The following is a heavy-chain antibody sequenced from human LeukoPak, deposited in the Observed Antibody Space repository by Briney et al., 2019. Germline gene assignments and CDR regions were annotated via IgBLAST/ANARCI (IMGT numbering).Heavy chain of an antibody. CDR2: ISTSSSYI. CDR1: GFTFSSYG. D-gene: IGHD3-10*01. Sequence: GGSLRLSCVGSGFTFSSYGMNWVRQAPGKGLEWVSSISTSSSYIYYSDSLKGRFTISRDNARNSLYLQMNSLRAEDTAVYYCARGGSGSYYTIFDYWGQGTLVTVSS. J-gene: IGHJ4*02. CDR3: ARGGSGSYYTIFDY. V-gene: IGHV3-21*01.